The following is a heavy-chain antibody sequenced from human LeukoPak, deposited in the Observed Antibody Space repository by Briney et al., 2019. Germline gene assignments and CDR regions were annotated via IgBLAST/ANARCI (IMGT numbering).Heavy chain of an antibody. CDR3: AKGDGGYYLIDF. J-gene: IGHJ4*02. V-gene: IGHV3-23*01. Sequence: GESLRLSCAASGFTFRSYAMTWVRQAPGKGLEYLSTISDRGDTYYADSVKGRFTISRDNSKNTVYLQMNSLRADDTAVYYCAKGDGGYYLIDFWGQGALVTVSS. CDR2: ISDRGDT. CDR1: GFTFRSYA. D-gene: IGHD3-22*01.